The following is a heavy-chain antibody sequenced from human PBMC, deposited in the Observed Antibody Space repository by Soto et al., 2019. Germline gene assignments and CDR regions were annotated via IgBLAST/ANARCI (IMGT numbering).Heavy chain of an antibody. CDR2: IYYSGST. CDR3: ARLTVTTAYDWFDP. J-gene: IGHJ5*02. CDR1: GGSVSSGSYY. V-gene: IGHV4-61*01. D-gene: IGHD4-17*01. Sequence: PSETLSLTCTVSGGSVSSGSYYWNWIRQPPGKGLEWIGYIYYSGSTNYNPSLKSRVTISVDTSKNQFSLKLSSVTAADTAVYYCARLTVTTAYDWFDPWGQGTLVTVPQ.